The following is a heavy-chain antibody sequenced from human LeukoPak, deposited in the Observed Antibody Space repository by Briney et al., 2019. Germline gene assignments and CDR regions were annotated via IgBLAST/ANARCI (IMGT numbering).Heavy chain of an antibody. CDR2: INPNSGGT. D-gene: IGHD4-17*01. V-gene: IGHV1-2*02. J-gene: IGHJ4*02. CDR1: GYTFTGYY. Sequence: ASVKVSCKASGYTFTGYYMHWVRQAPGQGLEWMGWINPNSGGTNYAQKFQGRVTMTRDTSINTAYMELSRLRSDDTAVYYCARSMGYGDYGAIDYWGQGTLVTVSS. CDR3: ARSMGYGDYGAIDY.